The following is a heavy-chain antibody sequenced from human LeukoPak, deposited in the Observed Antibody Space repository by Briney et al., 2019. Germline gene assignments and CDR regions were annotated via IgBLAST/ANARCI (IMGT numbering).Heavy chain of an antibody. CDR3: ARIPMVRGRNYFDY. Sequence: GRSLRLSCAASGFTFSSYDMHWVRQAPGKGLEWVAVISYDGSNKYYADSVKRRFTISRDNSKNTLYLQMNSLRAEDTAVYYCARIPMVRGRNYFDYWGQGTLVTVSS. CDR1: GFTFSSYD. D-gene: IGHD3-10*01. V-gene: IGHV3-30*04. CDR2: ISYDGSNK. J-gene: IGHJ4*02.